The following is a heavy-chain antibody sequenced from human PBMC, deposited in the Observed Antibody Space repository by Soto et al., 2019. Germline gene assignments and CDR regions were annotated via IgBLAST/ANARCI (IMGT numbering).Heavy chain of an antibody. CDR1: GGSISSYY. CDR3: ASWPQLVQGAFDI. D-gene: IGHD6-6*01. V-gene: IGHV4-59*01. J-gene: IGHJ3*02. CDR2: IYYSGST. Sequence: PSETLSLTCTVSGGSISSYYWSWIRQPPGKGLEWIGYIYYSGSTNYNPSLKSRVTISVDTSKNQFSLKLSSVTAPDPAVYFCASWPQLVQGAFDIWGQGTMVTVSS.